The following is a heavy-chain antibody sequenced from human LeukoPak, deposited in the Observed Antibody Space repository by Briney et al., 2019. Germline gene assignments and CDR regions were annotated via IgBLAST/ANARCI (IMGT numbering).Heavy chain of an antibody. V-gene: IGHV1-24*01. D-gene: IGHD3-22*01. CDR3: ATAPKYYYDSSGYSNWFDP. Sequence: ASVRVSCKVSGYTLTELSMHWVRQAPGKGLEWMGGFDPEDGETIYAQKFQGRVTMTEDTSTDTAYMELSSLRSGDTAVYYCATAPKYYYDSSGYSNWFDPWGQGTLVTVSS. J-gene: IGHJ5*02. CDR1: GYTLTELS. CDR2: FDPEDGET.